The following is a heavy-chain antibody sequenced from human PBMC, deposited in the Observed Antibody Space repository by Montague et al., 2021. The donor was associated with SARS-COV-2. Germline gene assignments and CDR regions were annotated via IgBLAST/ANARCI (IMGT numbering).Heavy chain of an antibody. CDR1: GFQFSRYW. CDR3: ARDLDVRQDSGAYYDAFDV. D-gene: IGHD3-10*01. J-gene: IGHJ3*01. V-gene: IGHV3-7*01. Sequence: SLRLSCAASGFQFSRYWMTWVRQAPGKGLEWVANIKTDGNDRSYXDSVKGRFTVSRDNAKNSLYLQMNGPRAEDTAVYYCARDLDVRQDSGAYYDAFDVWGQGTMVTVSS. CDR2: IKTDGNDR.